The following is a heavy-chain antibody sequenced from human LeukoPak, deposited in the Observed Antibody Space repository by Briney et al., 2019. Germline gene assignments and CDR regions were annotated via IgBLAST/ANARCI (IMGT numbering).Heavy chain of an antibody. CDR1: GYTFTSYG. CDR3: ARDYGAPVTTFPDY. CDR2: ISAYNGNT. Sequence: ASVKVSCKASGYTFTSYGISWVRQAPGQGLERMGWISAYNGNTNYAQKLQGRVTMTTDTSTSTAYMELRSLRSDDTAVYYCARDYGAPVTTFPDYWGQGTLVTVSS. J-gene: IGHJ4*02. V-gene: IGHV1-18*01. D-gene: IGHD4-17*01.